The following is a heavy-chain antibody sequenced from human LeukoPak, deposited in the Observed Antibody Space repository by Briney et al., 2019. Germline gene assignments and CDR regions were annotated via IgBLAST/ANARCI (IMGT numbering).Heavy chain of an antibody. CDR2: ISYDGSNK. V-gene: IGHV3-30*18. CDR3: AKSSVYCGSGSYLYYLAY. CDR1: GFTFSSYG. J-gene: IGHJ4*01. Sequence: PGRSLRLSCAASGFTFSSYGMHWVRQAPGKGLEWVAVISYDGSNKYYADSVKGRFTISRDNSKNTLYLQMNSLRAEDTAVYYCAKSSVYCGSGSYLYYLAYFAHATPATASS. D-gene: IGHD3-10*01.